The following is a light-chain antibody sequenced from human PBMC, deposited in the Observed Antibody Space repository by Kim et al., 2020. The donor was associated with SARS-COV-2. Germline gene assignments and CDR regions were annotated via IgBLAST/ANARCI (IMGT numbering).Light chain of an antibody. V-gene: IGLV8-61*01. Sequence: GATVTHPGGLSSGSVSPGSYPTWYQQTPGQPPRALIYSTTIRSSGVPDRFSGSILGNKAALTITGAQADDESEYYCVLYVGSGISVFGGGTQLTVL. J-gene: IGLJ3*02. CDR1: SGSVSPGSY. CDR3: VLYVGSGISV. CDR2: STT.